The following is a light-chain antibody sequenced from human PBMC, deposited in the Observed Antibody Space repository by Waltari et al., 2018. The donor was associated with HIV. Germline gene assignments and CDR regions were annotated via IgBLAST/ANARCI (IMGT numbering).Light chain of an antibody. CDR1: QSVLYSSNNKNY. J-gene: IGKJ2*01. V-gene: IGKV4-1*01. CDR2: WAS. CDR3: QQYYSTPPYT. Sequence: DIVMTQSPDSLAVSLCVRATIHFKSSQSVLYSSNNKNYLAWYQQKPGQAPKLLIYWASTRESGVPDRFSGSGSGTDFTLTISSLQAEDVAVYYCQQYYSTPPYTFGQGTKLEIK.